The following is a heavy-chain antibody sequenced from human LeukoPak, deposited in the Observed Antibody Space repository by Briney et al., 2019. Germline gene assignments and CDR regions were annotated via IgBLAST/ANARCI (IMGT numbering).Heavy chain of an antibody. Sequence: GGSLRLSCAASGFTFSSYGMHWVRQAPGKGLEWVAFIRYDGSNKYYADSVKGRFTISRDNAKDTLYLHMNSLTAEDTAVYYCARGAKWAYYFGYWGQGTLVTVSS. CDR3: ARGAKWAYYFGY. D-gene: IGHD1-26*01. CDR1: GFTFSSYG. CDR2: IRYDGSNK. V-gene: IGHV3-30*02. J-gene: IGHJ4*02.